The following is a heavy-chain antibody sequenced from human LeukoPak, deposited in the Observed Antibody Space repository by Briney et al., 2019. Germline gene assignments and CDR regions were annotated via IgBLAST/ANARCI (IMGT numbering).Heavy chain of an antibody. D-gene: IGHD3-10*01. J-gene: IGHJ4*02. Sequence: QPGRSLRLSCAASGFTFSSYAMHWVRQAPGKGLEWVAVISYDGSNKYYADSVKGRFTISRDNSKNTLYLQMNSLRAEDTAVYYCAKDPYGSANYYYFDYWGQGTLVTVSS. CDR1: GFTFSSYA. CDR3: AKDPYGSANYYYFDY. V-gene: IGHV3-30-3*01. CDR2: ISYDGSNK.